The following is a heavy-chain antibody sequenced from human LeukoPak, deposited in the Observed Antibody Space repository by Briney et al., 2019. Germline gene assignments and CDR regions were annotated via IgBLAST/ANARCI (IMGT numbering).Heavy chain of an antibody. Sequence: PGGSLRLSCAASGFTFDRFTIHWVRQTPGKGLEWVSLINRRGHTFYADSVKGRFTISRDNSRNSVFLQMNSLRTEDMALYYCTKGNSGSYSQDWLDPWGQGTLVTVSS. J-gene: IGHJ5*02. V-gene: IGHV3-43*01. CDR3: TKGNSGSYSQDWLDP. D-gene: IGHD1-26*01. CDR1: GFTFDRFT. CDR2: INRRGHT.